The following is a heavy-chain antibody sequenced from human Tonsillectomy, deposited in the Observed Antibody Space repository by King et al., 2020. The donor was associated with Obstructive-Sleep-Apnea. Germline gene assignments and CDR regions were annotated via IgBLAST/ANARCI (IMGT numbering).Heavy chain of an antibody. V-gene: IGHV3-30*04. J-gene: IGHJ2*01. CDR3: AREGIEVVLGDLDL. CDR2: ISYDGSSK. CDR1: GFTFRSHA. D-gene: IGHD2-15*01. Sequence: VQLVESGGGVVQPGRSLRLSCAASGFTFRSHAMHWVRQAPGKGLEWVAMISYDGSSKLYPDSVKGRFTISRDNSESTLYLQMDTLTAKDTAVYFCAREGIEVVLGDLDLWGRGTLVTVSS.